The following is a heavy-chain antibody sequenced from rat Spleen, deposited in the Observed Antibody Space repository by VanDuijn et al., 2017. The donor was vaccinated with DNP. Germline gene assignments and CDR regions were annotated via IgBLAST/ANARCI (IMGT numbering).Heavy chain of an antibody. Sequence: QQVQTEGAVVQPGGTLKEARVAQASITSDYYLAWVRQAPKKGLEWVATISTSGTRTYYSDSMKGRFSISRDNARSSLYLQMTSLKSEDTATYYCARYRHKVFFTFWGQGTLVTVSS. V-gene: IGHV5-7*01. CDR2: ISTSGTRT. CDR1: ASITSDYY. CDR3: ARYRHKVFFTF. D-gene: IGHD1-5*01. J-gene: IGHJ3*01.